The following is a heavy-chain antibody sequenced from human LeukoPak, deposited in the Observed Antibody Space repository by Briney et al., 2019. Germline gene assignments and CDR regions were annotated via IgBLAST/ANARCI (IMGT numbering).Heavy chain of an antibody. CDR1: GGSFSGCY. V-gene: IGHV4-34*01. J-gene: IGHJ1*01. Sequence: SETLSLTCAVYGGSFSGCYWSWIRQPPGKGLEWIGEINHSGSTNSNPSLKSRVTISVDTSKNQFSLKLSSVTAADTAVYYCARRLLGYCSGGSCYSGYFQHWGQGTLVTVSS. CDR3: ARRLLGYCSGGSCYSGYFQH. CDR2: INHSGST. D-gene: IGHD2-15*01.